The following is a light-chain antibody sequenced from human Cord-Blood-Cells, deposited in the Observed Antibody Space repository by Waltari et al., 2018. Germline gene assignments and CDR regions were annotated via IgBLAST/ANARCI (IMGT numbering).Light chain of an antibody. CDR3: SSYTSSSTYV. CDR1: SSDVGGYNS. CDR2: DVS. J-gene: IGLJ1*01. Sequence: QSALTQPASVSGSPGQSITISCTGTSSDVGGYNSVSWYQQHPGKAPKPMIYDVSNRPSGVSNRFSGSKSGITASLTISGLQAEDEADYYCSSYTSSSTYVFGTGTKVTVL. V-gene: IGLV2-14*01.